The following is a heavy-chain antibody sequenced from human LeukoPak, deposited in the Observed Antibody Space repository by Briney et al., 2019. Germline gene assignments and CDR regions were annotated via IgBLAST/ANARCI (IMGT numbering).Heavy chain of an antibody. CDR3: ARHDSRGIAVFDY. CDR2: IYYIGST. Sequence: SETLSLTCTVSGGSISSSSYYWGWIRQPPGKGLEWIGYIYYIGSTNYNPALKSRVTISVDTSKNQLSLKLSSVTAADTAVYYCARHDSRGIAVFDYWGQGTLVTVSS. J-gene: IGHJ4*02. D-gene: IGHD6-19*01. V-gene: IGHV4-61*05. CDR1: GGSISSSSYY.